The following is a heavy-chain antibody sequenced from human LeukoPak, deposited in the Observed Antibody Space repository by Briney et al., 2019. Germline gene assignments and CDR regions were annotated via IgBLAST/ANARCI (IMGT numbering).Heavy chain of an antibody. CDR1: GFTFSTYW. J-gene: IGHJ5*02. D-gene: IGHD3-10*01. CDR2: INSDGSSA. V-gene: IGHV3-74*01. Sequence: GGSLRLSCEASGFTFSTYWMHWVRRAPGKGLLWVSRINSDGSSATYADSVKGRFNISRDNAKNTLYLQMNSLRAEDTAVYYCASHRVVRGVFDPWGQGTRVTVSS. CDR3: ASHRVVRGVFDP.